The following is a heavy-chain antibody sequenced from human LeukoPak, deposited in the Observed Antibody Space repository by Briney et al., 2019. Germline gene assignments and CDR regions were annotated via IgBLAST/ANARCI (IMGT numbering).Heavy chain of an antibody. V-gene: IGHV3-7*01. CDR1: GFPFSTYW. CDR2: IKNDGSEK. D-gene: IGHD5-12*01. CDR3: TRDSGLTGYDLLDY. Sequence: GGSLRLSCAATGFPFSTYWITWVRQAPGKGLEWVANIKNDGSEKNYVDSVKGRFTISRDNAENSLFLQMNSLRVEDTAIYYCTRDSGLTGYDLLDYWGQGTLVTVSS. J-gene: IGHJ4*02.